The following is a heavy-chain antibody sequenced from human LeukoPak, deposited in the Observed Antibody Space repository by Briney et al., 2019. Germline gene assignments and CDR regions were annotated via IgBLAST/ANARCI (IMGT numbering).Heavy chain of an antibody. CDR3: ASSGGYDILTGYWVDY. D-gene: IGHD3-9*01. J-gene: IGHJ4*02. CDR2: IYHSGST. CDR1: GGSISSSNW. V-gene: IGHV4-4*02. Sequence: SETLSPTCAVSGGSISSSNWWSWVRQPPGKGLEWIGEIYHSGSTNYNPSLKSRVTISVDKSKNQFSLKLSSVTAADTAVYYCASSGGYDILTGYWVDYWGQGTLVTVSS.